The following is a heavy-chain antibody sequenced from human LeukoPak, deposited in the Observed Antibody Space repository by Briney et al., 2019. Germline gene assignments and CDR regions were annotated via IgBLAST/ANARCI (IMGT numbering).Heavy chain of an antibody. CDR2: ISWNSGSI. V-gene: IGHV3-9*01. Sequence: GGSLRLSCAASGFTFDDYAMHWVRQAPGKGLEWVSGISWNSGSIGYADSVKGRFTISRDNAKNSLYLQMNSLRAEDTAVYYCARAGWLQFVDYWGQGTLVTVSS. CDR3: ARAGWLQFVDY. CDR1: GFTFDDYA. J-gene: IGHJ4*02. D-gene: IGHD5-24*01.